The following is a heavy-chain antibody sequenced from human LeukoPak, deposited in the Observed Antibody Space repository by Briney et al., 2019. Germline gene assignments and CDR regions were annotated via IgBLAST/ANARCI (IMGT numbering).Heavy chain of an antibody. CDR2: IYYSGST. V-gene: IGHV4-59*01. CDR3: ARYGSGSYHFDY. D-gene: IGHD3-10*01. Sequence: SETLSLTCTVSGGSISGYHWSWIRQPPGKGLEWIGFIYYSGSTNYNPSFKSRLTISVDTSKNQFSLKLTSVTAADTAVYYCARYGSGSYHFDYWGQGTLVTVSS. J-gene: IGHJ4*02. CDR1: GGSISGYH.